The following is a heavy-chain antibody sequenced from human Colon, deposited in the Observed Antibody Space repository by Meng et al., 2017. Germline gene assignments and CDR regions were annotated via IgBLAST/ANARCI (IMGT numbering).Heavy chain of an antibody. D-gene: IGHD3-3*01. J-gene: IGHJ4*02. CDR2: INTANGNA. Sequence: QLVQSGAKVKKPGASVKVSCKASGYSFTTYSMHWVRQAPGQGLEWMAWINTANGNAVYSETFQGRLTITRDASASTVNMELSSLGSEDTAVYYCATDFSPRGDYWGQGTLVTVSS. CDR3: ATDFSPRGDY. V-gene: IGHV1-3*04. CDR1: GYSFTTYS.